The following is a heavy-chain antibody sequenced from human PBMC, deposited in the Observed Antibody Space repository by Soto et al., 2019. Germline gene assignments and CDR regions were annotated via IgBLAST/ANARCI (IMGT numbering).Heavy chain of an antibody. CDR1: GGSISTYF. D-gene: IGHD3-22*01. CDR3: AREGGYFDSSGSGVYHYHGVDV. Sequence: SETLSLTCTVPGGSISTYFWSWIRQPAGGGLEWIGRIYTTGSTNYNPSLKSRVTMSLDTSRNQFSLKLSSVTAADTAVYYCAREGGYFDSSGSGVYHYHGVDVWGQGTTVTVSS. J-gene: IGHJ6*02. CDR2: IYTTGST. V-gene: IGHV4-4*07.